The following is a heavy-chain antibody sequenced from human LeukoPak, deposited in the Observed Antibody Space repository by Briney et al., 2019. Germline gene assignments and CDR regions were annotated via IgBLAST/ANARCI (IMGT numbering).Heavy chain of an antibody. J-gene: IGHJ4*02. Sequence: SGPTLVKPTQTLTLTCTFSGFSLSTSGVRVGWIRQPPGKALEWLAVTYWNDDKRYGPSLKTRLTIVKDTSRNQVVLTMTNMDPVDTATYYCARFYRGVDYWGQGTLVTVSS. D-gene: IGHD1-26*01. CDR2: TYWNDDK. CDR3: ARFYRGVDY. V-gene: IGHV2-5*01. CDR1: GFSLSTSGVR.